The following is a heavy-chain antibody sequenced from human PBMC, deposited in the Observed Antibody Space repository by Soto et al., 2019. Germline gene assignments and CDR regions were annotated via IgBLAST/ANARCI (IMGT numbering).Heavy chain of an antibody. CDR3: ARPWGHYYYYYYMDV. CDR1: GFTFSSYS. CDR2: ISSRSSYI. Sequence: EVQLVESGGGLVKPGGSLRLSCAASGFTFSSYSMNWVRQAPGKGLEWVSSISSRSSYIYYADSVKGRFTISRDNAKNSLYLQMNSLRAEDTAVYYCARPWGHYYYYYYMDVWGKGTTVTVSS. J-gene: IGHJ6*03. D-gene: IGHD7-27*01. V-gene: IGHV3-21*01.